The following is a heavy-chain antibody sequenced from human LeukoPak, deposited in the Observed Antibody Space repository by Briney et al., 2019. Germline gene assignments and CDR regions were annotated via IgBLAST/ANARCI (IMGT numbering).Heavy chain of an antibody. V-gene: IGHV3-48*02. CDR3: ARGGPRGYGTVAFDI. J-gene: IGHJ3*02. CDR1: GFTFSSYS. CDR2: ISSSSSTI. D-gene: IGHD5-18*01. Sequence: GSLRLSCAASGFTFSSYSMNWVRQAPGKGLEWVSYISSSSSTIYYADSVKGRFTISRDNAKNSLYLQMNSLRDEDTAVYYCARGGPRGYGTVAFDIWGQGTMVTVSS.